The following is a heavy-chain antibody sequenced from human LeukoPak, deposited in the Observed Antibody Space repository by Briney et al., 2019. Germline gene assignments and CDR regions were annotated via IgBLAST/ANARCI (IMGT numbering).Heavy chain of an antibody. V-gene: IGHV1-69*13. CDR3: ARTYGGNSDWFDP. CDR2: IIPIFGTA. D-gene: IGHD4-23*01. Sequence: SVKVSCKASGYTFTSYYMHWVRQAPGQGLEWMGGIIPIFGTANYAQKFQGRVTITADESTSTAYMELSSLRSEDTAVYYCARTYGGNSDWFDPWGQGTLVTVSS. CDR1: GYTFTSYY. J-gene: IGHJ5*02.